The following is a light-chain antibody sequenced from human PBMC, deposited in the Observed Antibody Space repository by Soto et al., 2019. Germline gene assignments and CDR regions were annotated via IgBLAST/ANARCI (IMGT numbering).Light chain of an antibody. J-gene: IGKJ2*01. Sequence: EIVLTQSPGTLSLSPGERATLSCRASQSVGSSYLAWYQQKPGQAPRLLIYGGSSRATGTPDRFSGSGSGTDFTLTISRLEPQDFAVYYCQQYGSSVRTFGQGTKLAIK. CDR3: QQYGSSVRT. CDR1: QSVGSSY. V-gene: IGKV3-20*01. CDR2: GGS.